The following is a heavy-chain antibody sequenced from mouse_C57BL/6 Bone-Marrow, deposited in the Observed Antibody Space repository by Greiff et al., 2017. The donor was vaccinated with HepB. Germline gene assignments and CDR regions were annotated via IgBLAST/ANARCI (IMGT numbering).Heavy chain of an antibody. V-gene: IGHV1-4*01. D-gene: IGHD1-2*01. Sequence: QVHVKQSGAELARPGASVKMSCKASGYTFTSYTMHWVKQRPGQGLEWIGYINPSSGYTKYNQKFKDKATLTADKSSSTAYMQLSSLTSEDSAVYYCARLADYFDYWGQGTTLTVSS. CDR3: ARLADYFDY. CDR2: INPSSGYT. CDR1: GYTFTSYT. J-gene: IGHJ2*01.